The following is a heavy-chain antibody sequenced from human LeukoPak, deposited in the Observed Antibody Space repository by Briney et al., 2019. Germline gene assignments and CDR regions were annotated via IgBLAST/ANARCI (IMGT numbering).Heavy chain of an antibody. Sequence: GGSLRLSCAASGFTFSSYWMSWVRQAPGKGLEWVSSISSSSSYIYYADSVKGRFTISRDNAKNSLYLQMNSLRAEDTAVYYCARVHSSTRYYFDYWGQGTLVTVSS. J-gene: IGHJ4*02. D-gene: IGHD6-13*01. CDR1: GFTFSSYW. V-gene: IGHV3-21*01. CDR3: ARVHSSTRYYFDY. CDR2: ISSSSSYI.